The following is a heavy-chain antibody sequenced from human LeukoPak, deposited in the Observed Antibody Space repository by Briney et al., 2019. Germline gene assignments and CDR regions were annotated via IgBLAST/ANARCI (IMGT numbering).Heavy chain of an antibody. Sequence: ASLKVSCTASGYTFTGYYMHWVRQAPGQGLEWMGWLNPDSAGTNYAQRFQGRVTMTRDPSISTAYMELSRLKSDDTAVYYCARSNWNYDLPGYYFDYWGQGTLVTVSS. J-gene: IGHJ4*02. CDR1: GYTFTGYY. V-gene: IGHV1-2*02. CDR2: LNPDSAGT. CDR3: ARSNWNYDLPGYYFDY. D-gene: IGHD1-7*01.